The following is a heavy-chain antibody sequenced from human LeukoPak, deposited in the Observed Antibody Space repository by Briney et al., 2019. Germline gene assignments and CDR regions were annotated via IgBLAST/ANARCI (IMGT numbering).Heavy chain of an antibody. CDR2: IYSSGST. J-gene: IGHJ3*02. CDR1: GGSISSYH. Sequence: SETLSLTCTVSGGSISSYHWSWIRQPPGKELEWIGHIYSSGSTTDNPSLKSRVTISVDTSKNQFSLRMNSVTAADTAVYYCARFTKYDGGGSYLDIWGQGTMVTVSS. CDR3: ARFTKYDGGGSYLDI. V-gene: IGHV4-59*13. D-gene: IGHD3-22*01.